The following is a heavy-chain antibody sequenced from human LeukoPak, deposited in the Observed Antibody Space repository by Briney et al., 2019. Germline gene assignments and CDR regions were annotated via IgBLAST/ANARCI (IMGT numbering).Heavy chain of an antibody. CDR3: ASQYYGSRFDY. CDR2: IYHSGTT. J-gene: IGHJ4*02. V-gene: IGHV4-4*02. D-gene: IGHD3-10*01. Sequence: SETLSLTCAVSGGSISSTNWWSWVRQPPGKGLEWIGEIYHSGTTNYNPSLKSRVTISVDRSKNHFSLHLSSVTAADTALYYCASQYYGSRFDYWGQGTLITVSS. CDR1: GGSISSTNW.